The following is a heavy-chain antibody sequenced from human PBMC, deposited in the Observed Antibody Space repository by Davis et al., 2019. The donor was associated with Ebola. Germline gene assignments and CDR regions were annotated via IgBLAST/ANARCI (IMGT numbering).Heavy chain of an antibody. CDR2: ISHDGINK. V-gene: IGHV3-30-3*01. Sequence: GESLKISCVASGFNFRTYAIHWVRQAPGKGLKWVAVISHDGINKYYADSVKGRFTVSRDNSKNTVHLEMNGLRPEDTAQYYCARSTWMGATPLDYWGQGTLLTVSS. CDR1: GFNFRTYA. J-gene: IGHJ4*02. CDR3: ARSTWMGATPLDY. D-gene: IGHD1-26*01.